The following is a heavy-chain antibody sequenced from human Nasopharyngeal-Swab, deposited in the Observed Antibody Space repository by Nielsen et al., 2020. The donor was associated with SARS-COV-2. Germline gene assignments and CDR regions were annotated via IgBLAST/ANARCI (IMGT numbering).Heavy chain of an antibody. CDR3: AKKRGDLLDAYFFDY. CDR2: IIPMFNTP. J-gene: IGHJ4*02. V-gene: IGHV1-69*01. Sequence: WVRDAPGQGLEWIGGIIPMFNTPNYAQKFQGRVTISADESTSTAYMEVSSLTSEDTAVYYCAKKRGDLLDAYFFDYWGQGTLVTVSS. D-gene: IGHD1-26*01.